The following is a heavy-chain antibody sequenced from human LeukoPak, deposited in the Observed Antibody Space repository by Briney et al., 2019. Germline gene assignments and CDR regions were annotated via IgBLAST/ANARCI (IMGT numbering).Heavy chain of an antibody. V-gene: IGHV3-23*01. D-gene: IGHD3-16*02. CDR1: GFNYSSYT. Sequence: GGSLRLSCAASGFNYSSYTMNWVRQAPGKGLEWVSAISGSGGSTYYADSVKGRFTISRDNSKNTLYLQMNSLRAEDTAVYYCAKDSSRGGYNYVWGSYRPDAFDIWGQGTMVTVSS. CDR2: ISGSGGST. CDR3: AKDSSRGGYNYVWGSYRPDAFDI. J-gene: IGHJ3*02.